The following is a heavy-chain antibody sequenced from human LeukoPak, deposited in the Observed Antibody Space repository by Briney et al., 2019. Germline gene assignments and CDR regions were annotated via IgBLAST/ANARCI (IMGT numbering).Heavy chain of an antibody. CDR3: ARLRAYTTTHQYFFDY. Sequence: SETLSLTCTVSGGSLSGHFWSWFRRPPGKGLEWIGYIYHTGVSDYKPSLKSRLTISLDTSRSQFSLSLRSVTAADAAVYYCARLRAYTTTHQYFFDYWGQGALVTVSS. CDR2: IYHTGVS. V-gene: IGHV4-59*08. CDR1: GGSLSGHF. D-gene: IGHD3-16*01. J-gene: IGHJ4*02.